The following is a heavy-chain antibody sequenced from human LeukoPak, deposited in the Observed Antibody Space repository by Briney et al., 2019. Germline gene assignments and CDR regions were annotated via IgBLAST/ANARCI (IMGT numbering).Heavy chain of an antibody. CDR1: GGSISSGGYY. Sequence: SQTLSLTCTVSGGSISSGGYYWSWIRQHPGKGLEWIGYIYYSGSTYYNPSLKSRVTISVDTSKNQFSLKLSSVTAADTAVYYCARDGGGSSSYFAYWGQGTLVTVSS. D-gene: IGHD6-6*01. J-gene: IGHJ4*02. CDR2: IYYSGST. CDR3: ARDGGGSSSYFAY. V-gene: IGHV4-31*03.